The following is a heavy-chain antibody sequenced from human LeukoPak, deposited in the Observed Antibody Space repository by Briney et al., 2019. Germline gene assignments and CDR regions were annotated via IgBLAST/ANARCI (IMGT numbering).Heavy chain of an antibody. CDR1: GYTFTSFY. D-gene: IGHD3-10*01. CDR2: INPSSGST. CDR3: ATDGRRITMVRGVILD. J-gene: IGHJ4*02. V-gene: IGHV1-46*01. Sequence: ASVKVSCKASGYTFTSFYFHWVRQAPGQGLEWMGMINPSSGSTTYAQKFQGRVTMTRDTSTSTVYMELSSLRSEDTAVYYCATDGRRITMVRGVILDWGQGTLVTVSS.